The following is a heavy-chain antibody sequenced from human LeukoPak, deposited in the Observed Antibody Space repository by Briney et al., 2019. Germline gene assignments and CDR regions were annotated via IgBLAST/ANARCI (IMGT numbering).Heavy chain of an antibody. J-gene: IGHJ2*01. D-gene: IGHD1-1*01. CDR3: ARAWFLPGSL. CDR2: INHSGST. CDR1: GGSFSGYY. Sequence: SETLSLTCAVYGGSFSGYYWSWIRQPPGKGLEWIGEINHSGSTNYNPSLKSRVTISVDTSKNQFSLKLSSVTAADTAVYYCARAWFLPGSLWGRGTLVTVSS. V-gene: IGHV4-34*01.